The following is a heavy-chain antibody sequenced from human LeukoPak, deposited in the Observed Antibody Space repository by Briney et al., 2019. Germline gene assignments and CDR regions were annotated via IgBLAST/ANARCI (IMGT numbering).Heavy chain of an antibody. CDR2: IYYSGST. Sequence: SETLSFTCTVSGGSISSGGYYWSWIRQHPGKGLEWIGYIYYSGSTYYNPSLKSRVTISVDTSKNQFSLKLSSVTAADTAVYYCARDRTGPYYYGMDVWGQGTTVTVSS. J-gene: IGHJ6*02. CDR3: ARDRTGPYYYGMDV. D-gene: IGHD1-1*01. V-gene: IGHV4-31*03. CDR1: GGSISSGGYY.